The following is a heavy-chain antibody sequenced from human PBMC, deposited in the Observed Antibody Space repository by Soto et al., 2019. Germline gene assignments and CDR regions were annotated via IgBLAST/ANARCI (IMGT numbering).Heavy chain of an antibody. CDR1: GGSISSSSYY. D-gene: IGHD6-6*01. V-gene: IGHV4-39*07. CDR3: AREVYSSSSSGMDY. J-gene: IGHJ4*02. CDR2: IYYSGST. Sequence: SETLSLTCTVSGGSISSSSYYWGWIRQPPGKGLEWIGSIYYSGSTYYNPSLKRRVTISVDTSKNQFSLKLSSVTAADTAVYYCAREVYSSSSSGMDYWGQGTLVTVSS.